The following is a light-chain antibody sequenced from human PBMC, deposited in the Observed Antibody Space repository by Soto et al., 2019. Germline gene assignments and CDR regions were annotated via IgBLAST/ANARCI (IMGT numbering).Light chain of an antibody. Sequence: VMTQSPGTLCVSPGEGVTLSCRASQSVSSNLAWYQQKPGQAPNLLIYGAFTRATGIPSRFSGTGSGTEFTLTISSLQSEDFALYYCQQYNDWPLTFGQGTKVDIK. CDR1: QSVSSN. CDR3: QQYNDWPLT. V-gene: IGKV3-15*01. J-gene: IGKJ1*01. CDR2: GAF.